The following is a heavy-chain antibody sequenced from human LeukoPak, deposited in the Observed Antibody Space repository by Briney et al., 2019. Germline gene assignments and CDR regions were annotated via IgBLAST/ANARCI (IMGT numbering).Heavy chain of an antibody. CDR1: GFTFSSYE. Sequence: GGSLRLSCAASGFTFSSYEMNWVRRAPGKGLEWVSYISSSGSTIYYADSVKGRFTISRDNAKNSLYLQMNSLRAEDTAVYYCARDCSGGSCYDYYYYGMDVWGKGTTVTVSS. D-gene: IGHD2-15*01. J-gene: IGHJ6*04. V-gene: IGHV3-48*03. CDR2: ISSSGSTI. CDR3: ARDCSGGSCYDYYYYGMDV.